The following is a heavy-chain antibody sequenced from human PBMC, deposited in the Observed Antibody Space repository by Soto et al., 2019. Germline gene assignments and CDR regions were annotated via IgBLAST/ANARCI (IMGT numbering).Heavy chain of an antibody. Sequence: PSETLSLTCAVYGGSFSGYYWSWIRQPPGKGLEWIGEINHSGSTNYNPSLKSRVTISVDTSKNQFSLKLSSVTAADTAVYYCARGRKVTTGTSPASFGPYYFDYWGQGTLVTVSS. V-gene: IGHV4-34*01. CDR2: INHSGST. J-gene: IGHJ4*02. D-gene: IGHD1-1*01. CDR1: GGSFSGYY. CDR3: ARGRKVTTGTSPASFGPYYFDY.